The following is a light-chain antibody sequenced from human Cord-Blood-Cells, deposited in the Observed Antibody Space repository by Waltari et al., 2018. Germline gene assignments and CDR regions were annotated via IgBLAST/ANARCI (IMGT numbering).Light chain of an antibody. CDR3: QQRSNWPPYT. CDR2: DAS. Sequence: EIVFTQSPAPLSLSPGERATLPCRASQSVSSYLAWYQKKPGQAPRLLIYDASNRATGIPARCSGSGSGTDFTLTISSLEPEDFAVYYCQQRSNWPPYTFGQGTKLEIK. J-gene: IGKJ2*01. V-gene: IGKV3-11*01. CDR1: QSVSSY.